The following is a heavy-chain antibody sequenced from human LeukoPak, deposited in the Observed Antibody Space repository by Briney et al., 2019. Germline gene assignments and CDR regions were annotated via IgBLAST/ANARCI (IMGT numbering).Heavy chain of an antibody. CDR1: GFTVSSNY. J-gene: IGHJ4*02. CDR3: ALGYSYGCFDY. D-gene: IGHD5-18*01. Sequence: SGGSLRLSCAASGFTVSSNYMGWVRQAPGKGLERVSVIYSSGSTYYADSVKGRFTISRDNSKNTLYLQMNSLRAEDTAVFYCALGYSYGCFDYWGQGTLVTVSS. CDR2: IYSSGST. V-gene: IGHV3-66*01.